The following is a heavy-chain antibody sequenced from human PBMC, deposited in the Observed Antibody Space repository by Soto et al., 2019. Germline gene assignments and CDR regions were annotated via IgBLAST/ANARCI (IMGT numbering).Heavy chain of an antibody. J-gene: IGHJ4*02. CDR2: SSPRGDTI. Sequence: GGSLRLSCVASGFSLATYPMNCVRQTPGKGLEWISYSSPRGDTIYYADSVEGRFTISRDNARNSLSLHMSSLRDEDSALYYCAKGPHTNVGWPYYFESWGQGVPVTVS. CDR1: GFSLATYP. V-gene: IGHV3-48*02. CDR3: AKGPHTNVGWPYYFES. D-gene: IGHD6-19*01.